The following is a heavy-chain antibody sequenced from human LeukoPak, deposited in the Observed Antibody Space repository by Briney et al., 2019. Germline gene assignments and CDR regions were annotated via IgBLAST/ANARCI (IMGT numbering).Heavy chain of an antibody. Sequence: PAGGSLRLSCSASGFTFSSYAMHWVRQAPGKGLEYVSSISSNGGSTYYADSVKGRFTISRDNAENSLYLQMNSLRGEDTAVYYCARGGLNYADASDIWGQGTMVTVSS. V-gene: IGHV3-64*04. CDR3: ARGGLNYADASDI. CDR2: ISSNGGST. D-gene: IGHD4-11*01. J-gene: IGHJ3*02. CDR1: GFTFSSYA.